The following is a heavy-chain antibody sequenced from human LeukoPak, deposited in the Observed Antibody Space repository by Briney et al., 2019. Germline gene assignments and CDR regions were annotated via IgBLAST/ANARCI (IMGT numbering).Heavy chain of an antibody. J-gene: IGHJ3*02. CDR2: IYTSGST. Sequence: SETLSLTCTVSGGSISSGSYYWSWIRQPAGKGLEWIGRIYTSGSTNYNPSLKSRVTISVDTSKNQFSLKLSSVTAADTAVYYCAREGGFDAFDIWGQGTMVTVSS. CDR3: AREGGFDAFDI. CDR1: GGSISSGSYY. D-gene: IGHD1-26*01. V-gene: IGHV4-61*02.